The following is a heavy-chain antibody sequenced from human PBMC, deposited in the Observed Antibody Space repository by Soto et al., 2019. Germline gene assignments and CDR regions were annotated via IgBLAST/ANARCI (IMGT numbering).Heavy chain of an antibody. D-gene: IGHD6-6*01. CDR1: GFTFSDYA. CDR2: ISASGGTT. Sequence: GGSLRLSCAASGFTFSDYALNWVRQAPGEGLEWVSSISASGGTTYYADSVKGRFTISRDNSKNTLYLQMNGLRAEDTALYYCARDSPQYQLVAYWGQGTLVTVSS. J-gene: IGHJ4*02. V-gene: IGHV3-23*01. CDR3: ARDSPQYQLVAY.